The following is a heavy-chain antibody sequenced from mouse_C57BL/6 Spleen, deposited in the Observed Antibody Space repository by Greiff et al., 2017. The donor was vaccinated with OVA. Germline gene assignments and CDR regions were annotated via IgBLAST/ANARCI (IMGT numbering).Heavy chain of an antibody. CDR1: GFTFSSYA. Sequence: EVKLMESGGGLVKPGGSLKLSCAASGFTFSSYAMSWVRQTPEKRLEWVATISDGGSYTYYPDNVKGRFTISRDNAKNNLYLQMSHLKSEDTAMYYCARDGPHGSSKNWYFDVWGTGTTVTVSA. CDR2: ISDGGSYT. D-gene: IGHD1-1*01. V-gene: IGHV5-4*01. CDR3: ARDGPHGSSKNWYFDV. J-gene: IGHJ1*03.